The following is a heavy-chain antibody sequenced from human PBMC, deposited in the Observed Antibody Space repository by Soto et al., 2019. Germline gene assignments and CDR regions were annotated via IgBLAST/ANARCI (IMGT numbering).Heavy chain of an antibody. D-gene: IGHD2-8*01. J-gene: IGHJ3*02. V-gene: IGHV3-11*06. CDR3: ARRSGQMVYDDDFDI. Sequence: PVVSLRLSCSSSVFTFIDYYISLILQAPVKGLEWVSYISSSSSYTNYADSVKGRFTISRDNAKNSLYLQMNSLRAEDTSVYYCARRSGQMVYDDDFDIWGQGTMLNVSS. CDR2: ISSSSSYT. CDR1: VFTFIDYY.